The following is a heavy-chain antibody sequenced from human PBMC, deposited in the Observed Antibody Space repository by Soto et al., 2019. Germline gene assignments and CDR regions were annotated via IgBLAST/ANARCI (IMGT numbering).Heavy chain of an antibody. CDR1: GGSISRSSYY. Sequence: QLQLQESGPGLVKPSETLSLTCTVSGGSISRSSYYWGWIRQPPGKGLEWIGSIYYSGSTYYNPSLKSRVTISVDTSKNQFSLKLSSVTAVDTAVYYCARQPATTYGSAGPPDVWGQGTTVTVSS. CDR2: IYYSGST. J-gene: IGHJ6*02. D-gene: IGHD3-10*01. CDR3: ARQPATTYGSAGPPDV. V-gene: IGHV4-39*01.